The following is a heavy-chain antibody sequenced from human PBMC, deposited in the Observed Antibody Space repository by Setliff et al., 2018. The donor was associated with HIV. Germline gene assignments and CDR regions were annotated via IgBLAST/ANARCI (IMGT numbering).Heavy chain of an antibody. Sequence: GGSLRLSCAASGFIFSTCSMTWVRQAPGKGLEWVSAIGGSTGSTYYADSVKGRFTISTDNSKNTLYLQMNSLRAEDTAVYYCAKPLTQWGVSPYHYAVDVWGQGTTVTVSS. D-gene: IGHD1-26*01. CDR3: AKPLTQWGVSPYHYAVDV. V-gene: IGHV3-23*01. CDR1: GFIFSTCS. J-gene: IGHJ6*02. CDR2: IGGSTGST.